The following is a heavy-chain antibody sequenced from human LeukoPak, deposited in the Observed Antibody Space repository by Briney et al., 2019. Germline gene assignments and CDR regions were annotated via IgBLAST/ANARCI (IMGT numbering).Heavy chain of an antibody. CDR1: GESFSGYY. CDR2: INHSGST. Sequence: SETLSLTCAVYGESFSGYYWSWIRQPPGKGLEWIGEINHSGSTNYNPSLKSRVTISVDMSKNQFSLKLSSVTAADTAVYYCARPRGYSYGRGAFDYWGQGTLVTVSS. CDR3: ARPRGYSYGRGAFDY. J-gene: IGHJ4*02. D-gene: IGHD5-18*01. V-gene: IGHV4-34*01.